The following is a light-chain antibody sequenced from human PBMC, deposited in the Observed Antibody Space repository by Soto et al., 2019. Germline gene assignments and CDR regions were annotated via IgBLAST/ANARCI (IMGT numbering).Light chain of an antibody. CDR2: EVN. CDR1: SSDVGGYEY. V-gene: IGLV2-8*01. CDR3: RSYAGINNLGV. Sequence: QSALPQPPSASGSPGQSVTISCTGTSSDVGGYEYVSWYQQHPGKAPKLMIFEVNKRPSGVPDRFSGSKSGNTDSLTVSGLQAEDEADYYCRSYAGINNLGVFGTGTQRTVL. J-gene: IGLJ1*01.